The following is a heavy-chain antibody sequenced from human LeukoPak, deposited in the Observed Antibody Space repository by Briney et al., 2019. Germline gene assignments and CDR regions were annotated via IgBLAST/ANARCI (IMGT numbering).Heavy chain of an antibody. J-gene: IGHJ4*02. CDR3: GKDFSNSGWILDY. V-gene: IGHV3-43*01. CDR1: GFTVSSYW. Sequence: PGGSLRLSCAASGFTVSSYWMHWVRQDPGKGREWVSVISWDGGGTYYADSVKGRFTISRDDSKNSPNPQMKSLRPEDTALYYCGKDFSNSGWILDYWGQGTLVHVFS. D-gene: IGHD6-25*01. CDR2: ISWDGGGT.